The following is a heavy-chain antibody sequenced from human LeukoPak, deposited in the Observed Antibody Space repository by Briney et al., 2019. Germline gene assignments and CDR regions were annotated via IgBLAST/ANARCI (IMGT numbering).Heavy chain of an antibody. CDR3: ARVGTTGTEDAFDI. J-gene: IGHJ3*02. CDR2: ISSSSSYI. V-gene: IGHV3-21*01. Sequence: GGSLRLSCAASGFTFSSYGMHWVRQAPGKGLEWVSSISSSSSYIYYADSVKGRFTISRDNAKNSLYLQMNSLRAEDTAVYYCARVGTTGTEDAFDIWGQGTMVTVSS. CDR1: GFTFSSYG. D-gene: IGHD1-1*01.